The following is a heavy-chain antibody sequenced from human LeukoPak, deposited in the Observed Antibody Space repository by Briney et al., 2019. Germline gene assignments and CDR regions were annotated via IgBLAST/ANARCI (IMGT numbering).Heavy chain of an antibody. D-gene: IGHD2-2*01. CDR1: GSNFTSYW. CDR2: IYPGESDT. V-gene: IGHV5-51*01. J-gene: IGHJ4*02. CDR3: ARQLHCSSTSCYFFDY. Sequence: GASLQISCKGSGSNFTSYWIGWVRQLPGKGLEWMGIIYPGESDTRYSPSFQGQVTISADKSISTAYLQWSSLKASDTAMYYCARQLHCSSTSCYFFDYWGQGTLVTVSS.